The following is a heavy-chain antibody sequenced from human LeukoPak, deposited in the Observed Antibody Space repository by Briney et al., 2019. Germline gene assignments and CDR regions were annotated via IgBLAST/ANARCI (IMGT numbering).Heavy chain of an antibody. V-gene: IGHV3-74*01. CDR3: ARGAWGTSVHFDK. D-gene: IGHD3-16*01. J-gene: IGHJ4*02. CDR1: GFTLSSFW. CDR2: INSDGSDP. Sequence: GGALRLSCATSGFTLSSFWLHWVRQPPRKGLVWVSRINSDGSDPNYADSRKGRFPISRDNYKDTVYLQMNSLTAEDTAVYYCARGAWGTSVHFDKWGQGALVTVSS.